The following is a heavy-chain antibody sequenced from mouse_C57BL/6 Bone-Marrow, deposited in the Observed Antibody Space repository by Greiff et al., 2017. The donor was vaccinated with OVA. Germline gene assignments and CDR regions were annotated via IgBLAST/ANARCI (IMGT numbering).Heavy chain of an antibody. D-gene: IGHD1-1*01. V-gene: IGHV5-9-1*02. CDR3: TRDVYYGSSWGFAY. J-gene: IGHJ3*01. CDR2: ISSGGDYI. Sequence: EVQLVESGEGLVKPGGSLKLSCAASGFTFSSYAMSWVRQTPEKRLEWVAYISSGGDYIYYAEPVKGRFTISRDNARNTLYLQMSSLKSEDTAMYYCTRDVYYGSSWGFAYWGQGTLVTVSA. CDR1: GFTFSSYA.